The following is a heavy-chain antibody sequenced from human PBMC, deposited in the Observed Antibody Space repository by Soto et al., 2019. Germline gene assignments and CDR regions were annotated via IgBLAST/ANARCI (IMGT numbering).Heavy chain of an antibody. CDR3: TTPLPGIAAAGPSHFDY. V-gene: IGHV3-15*07. CDR2: IKSKTDGGTT. CDR1: GFTFSNAW. D-gene: IGHD6-13*01. Sequence: GGSLRLSYAASGFTFSNAWMNWVRQAPGKGLEWVGRIKSKTDGGTTDYAAPVKGRFTISRDDSKNTLYLQMNSLKTEDTAVYYCTTPLPGIAAAGPSHFDYWGQGTLVTVSS. J-gene: IGHJ4*02.